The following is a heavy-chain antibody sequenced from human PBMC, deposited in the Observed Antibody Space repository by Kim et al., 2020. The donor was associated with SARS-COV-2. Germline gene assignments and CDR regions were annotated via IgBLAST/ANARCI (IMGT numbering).Heavy chain of an antibody. V-gene: IGHV1-69*04. D-gene: IGHD3-16*02. Sequence: SVKVSCKASGGTFSSYAISWVRQAPGQGLEWMGRIIPILGIANYAQKFQDRVTITADKSTSTAYMELSSLRSEDTAVYYCARDGYDYVWGSYRSPGPWYFDLWGRGTLVTVSS. CDR1: GGTFSSYA. CDR3: ARDGYDYVWGSYRSPGPWYFDL. J-gene: IGHJ2*01. CDR2: IIPILGIA.